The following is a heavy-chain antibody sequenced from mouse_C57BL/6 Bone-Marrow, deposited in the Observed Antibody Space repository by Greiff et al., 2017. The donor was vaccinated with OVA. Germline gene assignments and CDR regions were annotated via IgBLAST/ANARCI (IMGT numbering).Heavy chain of an antibody. J-gene: IGHJ4*01. V-gene: IGHV2-2*01. CDR2: IWSGGGT. CDR1: GFSFTSYG. D-gene: IGHD2-5*01. CDR3: ASPYYSNRYAMDY. Sequence: VKLMESGPGLVQPSQSLSITCTVSGFSFTSYGVHWVRQSPGKGLEWLGVIWSGGGTDYNAAFISRLSISKDNSKSQVFFKMNSLQADDTAIYYCASPYYSNRYAMDYWGQGTSVTVSS.